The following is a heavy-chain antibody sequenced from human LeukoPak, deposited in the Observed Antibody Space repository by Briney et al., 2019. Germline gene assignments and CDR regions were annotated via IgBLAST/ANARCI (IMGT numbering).Heavy chain of an antibody. CDR3: ARDPTTYYSGSGTSSWFDP. CDR1: GYTFTSYG. Sequence: ASVKVSFKASGYTFTSYGISWVRQAPGQGLEWVGWISGYNGNTNYAQKLQDRVTMTTDTSTSTAYMELRSLRSDDTAVYYCARDPTTYYSGSGTSSWFDPWGQGTLVTVSS. V-gene: IGHV1-18*01. CDR2: ISGYNGNT. J-gene: IGHJ5*02. D-gene: IGHD3-10*01.